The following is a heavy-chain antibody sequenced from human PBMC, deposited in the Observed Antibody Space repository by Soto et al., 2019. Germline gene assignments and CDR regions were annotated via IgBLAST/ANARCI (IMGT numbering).Heavy chain of an antibody. CDR2: IYYSGST. Sequence: ASETLSLTCTVSGGSISSGGYYWSWIRQHPGKGLEWIGYIYYSGSTYYNPSLKSRVTISVDTSKNQFSLKLSSVTAADTAVYYCAIIGDSSGYDFDYWGQGTLVTVSS. J-gene: IGHJ4*02. CDR3: AIIGDSSGYDFDY. V-gene: IGHV4-31*03. CDR1: GGSISSGGYY. D-gene: IGHD3-22*01.